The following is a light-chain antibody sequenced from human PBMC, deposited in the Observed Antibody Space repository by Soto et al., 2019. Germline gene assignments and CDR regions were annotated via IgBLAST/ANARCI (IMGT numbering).Light chain of an antibody. CDR2: AAS. CDR3: QQRYSTAIT. J-gene: IGKJ5*01. CDR1: QCISSY. Sequence: DIQMTQSPSSLSASVGDRVTITCRTSQCISSYLNSSQQKTEKVPMLLLYAASRLQSGVPSRYSGSESETDFTLTISSLQPEDFATYYYQQRYSTAITFGQGTRLEIK. V-gene: IGKV1-39*01.